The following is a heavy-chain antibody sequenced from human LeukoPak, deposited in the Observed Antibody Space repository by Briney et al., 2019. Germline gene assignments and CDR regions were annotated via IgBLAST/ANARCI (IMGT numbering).Heavy chain of an antibody. D-gene: IGHD1-26*01. V-gene: IGHV4-34*01. CDR2: IYYSGST. CDR1: GGSFSGYY. Sequence: ASETLSLTCAVYGGSFSGYYWSWSRQPPGKGLEWLGQIYYSGSTNYNPSLKSRVTISVDKSKNQFSLKLSSVTAADTAVYYCARVSGSYFDYWGQGTLVTVSS. CDR3: ARVSGSYFDY. J-gene: IGHJ4*02.